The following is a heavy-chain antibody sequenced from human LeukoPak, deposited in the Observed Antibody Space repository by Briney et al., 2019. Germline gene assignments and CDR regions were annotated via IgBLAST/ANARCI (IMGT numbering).Heavy chain of an antibody. CDR2: IYTSGST. V-gene: IGHV4-61*02. Sequence: SETLSLTCTVSGGSISSATYYWSWIRQPAGKGLEWIGRIYTSGSTNYNPSIKSRVTISVDTSKKQFSLKLSSVTAADTAVYYCAREAYTTEGLPAATADYYYYMDVWGKGTTVTVSS. CDR3: AREAYTTEGLPAATADYYYYMDV. J-gene: IGHJ6*03. CDR1: GGSISSATYY. D-gene: IGHD2-2*01.